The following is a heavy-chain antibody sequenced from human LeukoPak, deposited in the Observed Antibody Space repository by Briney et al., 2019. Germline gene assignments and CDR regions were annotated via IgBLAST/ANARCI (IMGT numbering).Heavy chain of an antibody. CDR2: IYYSGST. V-gene: IGHV4-59*08. CDR1: GGFLSRYY. CDR3: ARRIEAGPPARVRCLDP. D-gene: IGHD1-14*01. J-gene: IGHJ5*02. Sequence: SETLSLTWPGSGGFLSRYYVDWVRQPPGKGLEWIGYIYYSGSTNYNPSLKSRVTISVDTSKNQFSLVLSSVTAADTAVYYCARRIEAGPPARVRCLDPWGQGTLVTVSS.